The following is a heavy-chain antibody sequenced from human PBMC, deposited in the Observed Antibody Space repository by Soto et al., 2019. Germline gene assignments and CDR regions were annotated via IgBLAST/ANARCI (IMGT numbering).Heavy chain of an antibody. Sequence: QVQLVESGGGVVQPGRSLRLSCAASGFTFSSYGMHWVRQAPGKGLEWVAVIWYDGSNRYYADSVKGRFTISRDNSKGSLYLQMASLRAKDTAGYYWAGTLRYCDCFPVAYWGQGTLVTVSS. CDR1: GFTFSSYG. CDR3: AGTLRYCDCFPVAY. V-gene: IGHV3-33*01. D-gene: IGHD3-9*01. CDR2: IWYDGSNR. J-gene: IGHJ4*02.